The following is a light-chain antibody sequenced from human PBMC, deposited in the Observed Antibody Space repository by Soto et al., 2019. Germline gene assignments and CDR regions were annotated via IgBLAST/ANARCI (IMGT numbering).Light chain of an antibody. CDR3: SSCAGSSTLGV. V-gene: IGLV2-14*01. CDR2: DVS. Sequence: QSVLTQPASVSGSPGQSITISCTGTSSDVGAYNYVSWYQQHPGKAPKLMIYDVSNRPSGVSIRFSGSKSGTTASLTISGLQAEDEADYYCSSCAGSSTLGVFGTGTKLTVL. CDR1: SSDVGAYNY. J-gene: IGLJ1*01.